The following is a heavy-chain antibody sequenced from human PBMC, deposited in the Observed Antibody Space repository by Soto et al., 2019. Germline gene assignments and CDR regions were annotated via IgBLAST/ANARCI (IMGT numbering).Heavy chain of an antibody. J-gene: IGHJ4*02. CDR3: ARVSDFWSGYYIDY. Sequence: PSETLSLTCTVSGGSISIGDYYWSWIRQHPGKGLEWIGYIYYSGSTYYNPSLKSRVTISVDTSKNQFSLKLSSVTAADTAVYYCARVSDFWSGYYIDYWGQGTLVTVSS. D-gene: IGHD3-3*01. CDR1: GGSISIGDYY. CDR2: IYYSGST. V-gene: IGHV4-31*03.